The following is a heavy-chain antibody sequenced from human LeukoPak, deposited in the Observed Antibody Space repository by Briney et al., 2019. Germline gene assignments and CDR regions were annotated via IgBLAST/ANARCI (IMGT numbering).Heavy chain of an antibody. V-gene: IGHV1-2*02. CDR3: AREFSGNPGYNGMDV. CDR2: INPNSGGT. CDR1: GYTFTGYY. D-gene: IGHD3-10*01. Sequence: ASVKVSCKASGYTFTGYYMHWVRQAPGQGLEWMGWINPNSGGTNYAQKFQGRVTMTRDTSISTAYMELSRLRSDDTAVYYCAREFSGNPGYNGMDVWGQGTTVTVSS. J-gene: IGHJ6*02.